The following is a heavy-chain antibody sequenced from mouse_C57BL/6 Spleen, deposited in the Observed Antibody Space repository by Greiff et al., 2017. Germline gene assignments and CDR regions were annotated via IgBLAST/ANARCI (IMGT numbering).Heavy chain of an antibody. J-gene: IGHJ3*01. CDR3: ARPRGFAY. V-gene: IGHV1-82*01. Sequence: QVQLQQSGPELVKPGASVKISCKASGYAFSSSWMNWVKQRPGKGLEWIGRIYPGDGDTNYNGKFKGKATLTADKSSSTAYMQLSSLTSEDSAVYFCARPRGFAYWGQGTLVTVSA. CDR2: IYPGDGDT. CDR1: GYAFSSSW.